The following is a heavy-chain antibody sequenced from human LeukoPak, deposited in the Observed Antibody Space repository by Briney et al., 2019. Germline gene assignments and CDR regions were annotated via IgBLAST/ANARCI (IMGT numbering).Heavy chain of an antibody. Sequence: PGGSLRLSYAASGFTLGRSAMHSVRQASGKGLEWVGRIRSKANSYATAYAASVKGRFTISRDDSKNTAYLQMNSLKTEDTAVYYCWIVVVPAAEGGFVHFFYYWSQGTLVTVSS. V-gene: IGHV3-73*01. J-gene: IGHJ4*02. CDR2: IRSKANSYAT. CDR3: WIVVVPAAEGGFVHFFYY. CDR1: GFTLGRSA. D-gene: IGHD2-2*01.